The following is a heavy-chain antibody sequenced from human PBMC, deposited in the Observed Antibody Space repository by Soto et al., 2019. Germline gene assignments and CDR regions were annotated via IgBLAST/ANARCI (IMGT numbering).Heavy chain of an antibody. D-gene: IGHD6-13*01. J-gene: IGHJ4*02. Sequence: QVQLVESGGGVVQPGRSLRLSCAASGFTLSNYGMHWVRQAPGKGLEWVAVISYDGSNKHYVDSVKGRFTISRDNSKNTLYLQMDSLRPEDTAVYYCAKVAPPKQQLDGRFDYWGQGTLVTVSS. CDR3: AKVAPPKQQLDGRFDY. V-gene: IGHV3-30*18. CDR2: ISYDGSNK. CDR1: GFTLSNYG.